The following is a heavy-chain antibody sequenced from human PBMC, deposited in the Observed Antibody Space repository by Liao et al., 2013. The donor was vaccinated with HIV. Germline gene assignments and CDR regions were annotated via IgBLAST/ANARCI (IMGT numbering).Heavy chain of an antibody. CDR2: IFYSGST. Sequence: QLQLQESGPGLVKPSETLSLTCTVSGGSISSSSYYWGWIRQPPGKGLEWIESIFYSGSTYYTPSLKSRVTISVDTSKNQFSLKLSSVTAADTAVYYCARTDQYYDFWNGYENWFDPWGQGTLVTVSS. CDR3: ARTDQYYDFWNGYENWFDP. CDR1: GGSISSSSYY. V-gene: IGHV4-39*07. J-gene: IGHJ5*02. D-gene: IGHD3-3*01.